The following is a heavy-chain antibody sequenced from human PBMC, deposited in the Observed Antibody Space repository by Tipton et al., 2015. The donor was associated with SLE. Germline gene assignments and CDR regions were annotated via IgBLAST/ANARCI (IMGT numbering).Heavy chain of an antibody. J-gene: IGHJ4*02. CDR1: GGSISSYY. Sequence: TLSLTCTVSGGSISSYYWSWIRQPPGKGLEWIGYIYYSGSTNYNPSLKSRVIISVDTSKNQFSLKLNSVTAADTAVYYCARTFYHFWSVSPLGLQEDYWGQGTLVTVSS. CDR2: IYYSGST. CDR3: ARTFYHFWSVSPLGLQEDY. D-gene: IGHD3-3*01. V-gene: IGHV4-59*08.